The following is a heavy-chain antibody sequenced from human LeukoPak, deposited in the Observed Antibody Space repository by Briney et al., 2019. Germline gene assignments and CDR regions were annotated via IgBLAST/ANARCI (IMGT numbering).Heavy chain of an antibody. CDR2: IRSKSHGGST. J-gene: IGHJ4*02. Sequence: GGSLRLSCAASGFTLSNVWVSWVRQAPGKGLEWVGRIRSKSHGGSTDYAAPVKDRFTISRDDSGNTLYLQMNSLKTEDTAVYYCAKIRVRVPAAPLDYWGQGTPVTVSS. CDR1: GFTLSNVW. V-gene: IGHV3-15*01. D-gene: IGHD2-2*01. CDR3: AKIRVRVPAAPLDY.